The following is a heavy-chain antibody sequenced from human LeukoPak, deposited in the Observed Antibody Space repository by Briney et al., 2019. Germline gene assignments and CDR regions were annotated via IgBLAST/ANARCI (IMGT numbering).Heavy chain of an antibody. CDR3: SKPSVSGWYGFDY. D-gene: IGHD6-19*01. J-gene: IGHJ4*02. V-gene: IGHV3-23*01. CDR2: IRSSGGTT. CDR1: GFTFSSYA. Sequence: GGSLRLSCAPPGFTFSSYAMSWVRQAPGRGLEGVSRIRSSGGTTNSAELAKGRFPTSRNNSKKTFYPQMNSLPARDPPLFSTSKPSVSGWYGFDYWGQGTLVTVSS.